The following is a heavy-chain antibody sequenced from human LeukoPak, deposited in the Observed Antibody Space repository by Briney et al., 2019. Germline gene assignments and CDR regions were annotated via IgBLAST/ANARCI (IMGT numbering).Heavy chain of an antibody. CDR1: GYTFTSYG. Sequence: ASVKVSCKASGYTFTSYGISWVRQAPGQGLEWMGWISAYNGNTNYAQKLQDRVTMTTDTSTGTAYMELRSLRSDDTAVYYCARGRSSGYYTEFDYWGQGTLVTVSS. CDR3: ARGRSSGYYTEFDY. J-gene: IGHJ4*02. CDR2: ISAYNGNT. D-gene: IGHD3-22*01. V-gene: IGHV1-18*01.